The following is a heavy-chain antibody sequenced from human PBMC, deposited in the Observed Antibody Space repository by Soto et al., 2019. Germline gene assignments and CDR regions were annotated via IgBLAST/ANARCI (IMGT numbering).Heavy chain of an antibody. D-gene: IGHD6-13*01. J-gene: IGHJ4*02. CDR3: ARVEEYSSSWYLRY. Sequence: QVQLVESGGGVVQPGRSLRLSCAASGFTFSSYGMHWVRQAPGKGLEWVAVIWYDGSNKYYADSVKGRFTISRDNSKNTVYLQMNSLRAEDTAVYYCARVEEYSSSWYLRYWGQGTLVTVSS. V-gene: IGHV3-33*01. CDR2: IWYDGSNK. CDR1: GFTFSSYG.